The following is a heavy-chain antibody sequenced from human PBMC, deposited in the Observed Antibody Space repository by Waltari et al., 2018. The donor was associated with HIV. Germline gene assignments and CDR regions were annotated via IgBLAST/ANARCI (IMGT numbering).Heavy chain of an antibody. D-gene: IGHD4-17*01. CDR3: AKSHYGDGSGTAKGEFDY. CDR2: ISWNSGSI. J-gene: IGHJ4*02. Sequence: EVQLVESGGGLVQPGRSLRLSCAASGFTFDDYAMHWVRQAPGKGLEWVSGISWNSGSIGYADSVKGRFTISRDNAKNSLYLQMNSLRAEDTALYYCAKSHYGDGSGTAKGEFDYWGQGTLVTVSS. V-gene: IGHV3-9*01. CDR1: GFTFDDYA.